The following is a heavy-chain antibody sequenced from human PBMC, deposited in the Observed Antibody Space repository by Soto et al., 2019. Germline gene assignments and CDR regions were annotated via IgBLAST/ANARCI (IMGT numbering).Heavy chain of an antibody. CDR1: GFTFSSYA. V-gene: IGHV3-23*01. CDR2: ISGSGGST. Sequence: PGGSLRLSCAASGFTFSSYAMSWFRQAPGKGLEWVSAISGSGGSTYYADSVKGRFTISRDNSKNTLYLQMNSLRAEDTAVYYCAKDLVDTAMVSWFDPWGQGTLVTVSS. CDR3: AKDLVDTAMVSWFDP. J-gene: IGHJ5*02. D-gene: IGHD5-18*01.